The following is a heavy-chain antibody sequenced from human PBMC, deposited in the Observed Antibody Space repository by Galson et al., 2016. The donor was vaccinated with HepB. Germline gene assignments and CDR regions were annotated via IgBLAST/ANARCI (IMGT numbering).Heavy chain of an antibody. CDR3: ARDAWSGYDARDVSDI. J-gene: IGHJ3*02. V-gene: IGHV3-21*01. CDR1: GFTVSSHA. D-gene: IGHD3-3*01. CDR2: ISSSSYI. Sequence: SLRLSCAASGFTVSSHAMNWVRQAPGKGLEWVSYISSSSYIYYEDAVKGRFIISRDNAKKSLYLQMNSLRYEDTAVYYFARDAWSGYDARDVSDIWGQGTMVTVSS.